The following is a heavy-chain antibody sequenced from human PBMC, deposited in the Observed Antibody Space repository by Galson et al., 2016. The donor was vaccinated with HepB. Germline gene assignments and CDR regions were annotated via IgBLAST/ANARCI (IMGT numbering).Heavy chain of an antibody. CDR3: ARGGSYSPDF. Sequence: LRLSCAASGFTFTDHYMSWIRPTPVKGLEWVSYISSSGSTIYYADSVKGRFTISRDNAKNSLFLQMNSLRAEDTAVYYCARGGSYSPDFWGQGTLVTVSS. V-gene: IGHV3-11*01. D-gene: IGHD1-26*01. J-gene: IGHJ1*01. CDR1: GFTFTDHY. CDR2: ISSSGSTI.